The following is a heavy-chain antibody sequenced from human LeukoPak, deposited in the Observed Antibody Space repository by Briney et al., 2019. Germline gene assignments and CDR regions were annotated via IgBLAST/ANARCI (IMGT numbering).Heavy chain of an antibody. D-gene: IGHD5-12*01. J-gene: IGHJ4*02. CDR1: GGSFSGYY. CDR3: ARARETVAIDY. Sequence: SETLSLTCAVYGGSFSGYYWTWIRQPPGKGLEWIGEINHGRIANYNPSFKSRVTLSADTSKNQFSLRMRSVTAADTAVYYCARARETVAIDYWGQGTLVTVSS. V-gene: IGHV4-34*01. CDR2: INHGRIA.